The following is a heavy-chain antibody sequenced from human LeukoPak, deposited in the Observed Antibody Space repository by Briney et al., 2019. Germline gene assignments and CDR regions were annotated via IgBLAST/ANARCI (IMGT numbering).Heavy chain of an antibody. CDR1: GFTVSSNY. D-gene: IGHD2-2*02. CDR3: ARAEYQLLYEEGAFDI. CDR2: IYHSGST. Sequence: GSLRLSCAASGFTVSSNYMSWVRQAPGKGLEWIGSIYHSGSTYYNPSLKSRVTISVDTSKNQFSLKLSSVTAADTAVYYCARAEYQLLYEEGAFDIWGQGTMVTVSS. V-gene: IGHV4-38-2*01. J-gene: IGHJ3*02.